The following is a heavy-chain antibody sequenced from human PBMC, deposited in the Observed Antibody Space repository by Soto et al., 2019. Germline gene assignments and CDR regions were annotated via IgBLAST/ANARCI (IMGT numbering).Heavy chain of an antibody. D-gene: IGHD3-3*01. CDR3: ARVFGNFWSGYHVDF. J-gene: IGHJ4*02. CDR1: GGSINGHY. V-gene: IGHV4-59*11. Sequence: SETLSLTCTVSGGSINGHYWSWIRQAPGKGLEWVGHIYYSEATHYNPSLKSRLTLSADTSKNQISLRLTSVTAADAAVYYCARVFGNFWSGYHVDFWGQGTLVTV. CDR2: IYYSEAT.